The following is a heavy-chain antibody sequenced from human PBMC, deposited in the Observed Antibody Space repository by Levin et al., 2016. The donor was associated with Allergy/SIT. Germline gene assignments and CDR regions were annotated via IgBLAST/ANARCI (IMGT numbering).Heavy chain of an antibody. CDR3: ARSDSSGYYYATSFDY. CDR2: ISAYNGNT. CDR1: GYTFTSYG. D-gene: IGHD3-22*01. Sequence: ASVKVSCKASGYTFTSYGISWVRQAPGQGLEWMGWISAYNGNTNYAQKLQGRVTMTTDTSTSTAYMELRSLRSDDTAVYYCARSDSSGYYYATSFDYWGQGTLVTVSS. J-gene: IGHJ4*02. V-gene: IGHV1-18*01.